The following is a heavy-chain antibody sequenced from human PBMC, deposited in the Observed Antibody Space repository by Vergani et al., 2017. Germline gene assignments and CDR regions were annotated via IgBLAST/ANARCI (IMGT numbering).Heavy chain of an antibody. Sequence: QVQLVESGGGVVQPGGSLRLSCSASGFTFSSYAMHWVRQAPGKGLEYVSAISSNGGSTYYADSVKGRFTISRDNSKNTLYLQMNSLRAEDTAVYYCARDRVVVSRNYDSSGYYYYGMDVWGQGTTVTVSS. J-gene: IGHJ6*02. CDR2: ISSNGGST. V-gene: IGHV3-64*04. D-gene: IGHD3-22*01. CDR3: ARDRVVVSRNYDSSGYYYYGMDV. CDR1: GFTFSSYA.